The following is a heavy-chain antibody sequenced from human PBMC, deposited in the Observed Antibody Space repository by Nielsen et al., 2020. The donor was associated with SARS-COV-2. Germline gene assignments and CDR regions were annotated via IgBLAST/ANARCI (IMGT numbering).Heavy chain of an antibody. CDR1: GYTFTSYY. Sequence: ASAMVSCKASGYTFTSYYMHWVRQAPGPGLEWTGIINPSGGSRSYEQKLQGRVTMTRDTSTSTVHMELSSLRSEDTAVYYCARDGGLGDYVWGRYLHSSAFDIWGQGTMVTVSS. CDR3: ARDGGLGDYVWGRYLHSSAFDI. CDR2: INPSGGSR. D-gene: IGHD3-16*02. V-gene: IGHV1-46*01. J-gene: IGHJ3*02.